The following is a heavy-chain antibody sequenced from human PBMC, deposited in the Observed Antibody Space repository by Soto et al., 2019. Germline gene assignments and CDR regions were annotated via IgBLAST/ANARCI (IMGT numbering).Heavy chain of an antibody. CDR1: GGSFSGYY. CDR2: INHSGST. D-gene: IGHD3-9*01. CDR3: ARVPPLTGSNDAFDI. J-gene: IGHJ3*02. Sequence: SETLSLTCAVYGGSFSGYYWSWIRQPPGKGLEWIGEINHSGSTNYNPSLKSRVTISVDTSKNQFSLKLSSVTAADTAVYYCARVPPLTGSNDAFDIWGQGTMVTVSS. V-gene: IGHV4-34*01.